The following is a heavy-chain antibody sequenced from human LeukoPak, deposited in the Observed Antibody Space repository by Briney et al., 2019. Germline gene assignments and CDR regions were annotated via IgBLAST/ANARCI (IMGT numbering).Heavy chain of an antibody. CDR3: ASGSSGWYLPDY. D-gene: IGHD6-19*01. CDR2: IYSGGTT. CDR1: GFTVSSSY. J-gene: IGHJ4*02. Sequence: GGSLRLSCAASGFTVSSSYMSWVRQAPGKGLEWVSVIYSGGTTYYADSVKGRFTISRDTSKNTLYLQMNSLRAEDTAVYYCASGSSGWYLPDYWGRGTLVTVSS. V-gene: IGHV3-66*01.